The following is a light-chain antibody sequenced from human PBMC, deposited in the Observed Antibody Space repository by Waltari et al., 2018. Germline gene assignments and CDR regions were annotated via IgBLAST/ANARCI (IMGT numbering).Light chain of an antibody. CDR3: QSYDTSLSVV. V-gene: IGLV1-40*01. Sequence: QSVLTQPPSVSGAPGQRVTISCTGSGSNIGAGYAVHWYQQFPRAAPRLLIYVSTPRPVGVPDRFFGSTSGTSASLAIIGLQAEDEADYYCQSYDTSLSVVFGGGTKVTVL. CDR2: VST. CDR1: GSNIGAGYA. J-gene: IGLJ3*02.